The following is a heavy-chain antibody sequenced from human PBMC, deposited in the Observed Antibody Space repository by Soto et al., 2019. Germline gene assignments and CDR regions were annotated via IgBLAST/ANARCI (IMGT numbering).Heavy chain of an antibody. V-gene: IGHV4-59*01. D-gene: IGHD6-6*01. J-gene: IGHJ5*02. Sequence: SETLSLTCTVSGGSISSYYWSWIRQPPGKGLEWIGYIYYSGSTNYNPSLKSRVTISVDTSKNQFSLKLSSVTAADTAVYYCARLAARSWFDPWGQGTLVTVYS. CDR1: GGSISSYY. CDR3: ARLAARSWFDP. CDR2: IYYSGST.